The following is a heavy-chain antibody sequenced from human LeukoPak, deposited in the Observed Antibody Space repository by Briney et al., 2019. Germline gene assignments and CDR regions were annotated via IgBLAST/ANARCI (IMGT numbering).Heavy chain of an antibody. D-gene: IGHD2-2*01. Sequence: GGSLTLSCVLSSLTYSSHAMSWVRQAPGKGLEWVSGASASGGSTFYGDSVKGRFSISRDNSKNTLYLQIHSLRAEDTAVYYCAKAGAGTKDCSSISCHDYYYYFFGMDVWGQGTTVTVSS. V-gene: IGHV3-23*01. CDR3: AKAGAGTKDCSSISCHDYYYYFFGMDV. CDR1: SLTYSSHA. J-gene: IGHJ6*02. CDR2: ASASGGST.